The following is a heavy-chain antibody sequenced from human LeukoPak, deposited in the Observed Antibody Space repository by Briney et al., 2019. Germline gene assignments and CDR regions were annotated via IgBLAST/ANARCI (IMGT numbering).Heavy chain of an antibody. J-gene: IGHJ4*02. CDR3: ARDYDYVWGSYRYILDY. Sequence: GGSLRLSCAASGFTFSSYSMNWVRQAPGKGLEWVSSISSSSSYIYYADSVKGRFTISRDNAKNSLYLQMNSLRAEDTAVYYCARDYDYVWGSYRYILDYWGQGTLVTVSP. D-gene: IGHD3-16*02. CDR1: GFTFSSYS. V-gene: IGHV3-21*01. CDR2: ISSSSSYI.